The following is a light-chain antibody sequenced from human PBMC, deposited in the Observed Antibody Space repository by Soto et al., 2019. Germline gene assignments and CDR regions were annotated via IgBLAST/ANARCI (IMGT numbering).Light chain of an antibody. J-gene: IGKJ2*01. CDR3: HQFGSAPPAFT. CDR2: GAS. Sequence: ESMLTQSPGTLSLSPGERATLSCRASQSVSTRYLAWYQQKPGQAPRLLIYGASIRATGIPDRFSGSGSGTDFTLTISRREPEDFAVYDCHQFGSAPPAFTFGQGTKLE. CDR1: QSVSTRY. V-gene: IGKV3-20*01.